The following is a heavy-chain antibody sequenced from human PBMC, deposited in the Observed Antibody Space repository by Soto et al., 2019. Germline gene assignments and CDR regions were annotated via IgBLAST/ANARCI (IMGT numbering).Heavy chain of an antibody. V-gene: IGHV4-34*01. Sequence: SETLSLTGAVYGGSFSGYYWSWIRQPPGKGLEWIGEINHSGSTNYNPSLKSRVTISVDTSKNQFSLKLSSVTAADTAVYYCARGGGHVYYYGSGSYYKKQNWFDPWGQGTLVTVSS. D-gene: IGHD3-10*01. CDR3: ARGGGHVYYYGSGSYYKKQNWFDP. J-gene: IGHJ5*02. CDR2: INHSGST. CDR1: GGSFSGYY.